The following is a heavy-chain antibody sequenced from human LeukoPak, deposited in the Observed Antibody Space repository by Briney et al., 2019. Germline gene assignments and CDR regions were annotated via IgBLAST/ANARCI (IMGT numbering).Heavy chain of an antibody. J-gene: IGHJ3*02. Sequence: PGGSLRLSCAASGFTFSSYSMNWVRQAPGKGLEWVSSISSSSSYIYYADSVKGRFTISRDNAKNSLYLQMNSLRAEDTAVYYCARDSRDGTLEAFDIWGQGTMVTVSS. CDR1: GFTFSSYS. V-gene: IGHV3-21*01. D-gene: IGHD5-24*01. CDR2: ISSSSSYI. CDR3: ARDSRDGTLEAFDI.